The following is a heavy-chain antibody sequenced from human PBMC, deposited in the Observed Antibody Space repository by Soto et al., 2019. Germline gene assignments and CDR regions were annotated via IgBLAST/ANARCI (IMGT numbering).Heavy chain of an antibody. J-gene: IGHJ4*02. Sequence: QVQLVQSGAEVKKPGASVKVSCKASGYTFTGYYMHWVRQAPGQGLEWMGWINPNRGGTNYAQKFQGWVTMTRDTSISTAYMELSRLRSDDTAVYYCAREFWSGYYFDYWGQGTLVTVSS. V-gene: IGHV1-2*04. CDR1: GYTFTGYY. CDR2: INPNRGGT. D-gene: IGHD3-3*01. CDR3: AREFWSGYYFDY.